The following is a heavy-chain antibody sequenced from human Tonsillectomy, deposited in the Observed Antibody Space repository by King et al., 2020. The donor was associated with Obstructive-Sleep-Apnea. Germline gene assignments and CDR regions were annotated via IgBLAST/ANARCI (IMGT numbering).Heavy chain of an antibody. CDR2: IYDSGST. CDR1: GGSISSYY. D-gene: IGHD6-13*01. CDR3: ARDQVAAATIPSVGMDV. J-gene: IGHJ6*02. V-gene: IGHV4-59*01. Sequence: QLQESGPGLVKPSDTLSLTFTVSGGSISSYYWSWIRQPPGKGLEWIGYIYDSGSTNYTPSLKSRVTISVDTAKNQFSLKLSSVTAADTAVYYCARDQVAAATIPSVGMDVWGQGTTVTVSS.